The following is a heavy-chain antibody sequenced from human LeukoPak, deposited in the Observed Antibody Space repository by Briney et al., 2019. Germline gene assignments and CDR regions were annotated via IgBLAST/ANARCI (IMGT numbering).Heavy chain of an antibody. D-gene: IGHD6-19*01. CDR1: GGTFSSYA. Sequence: SVKVSCKASGGTFSSYAISWVRQAPGQGLEWMGGIIPIFGTANYAQKFQGRVTITADESTGTAYMELSSLRSEDTAVYYCAREGIAVAGKGLFYYYGMDVWGQGTTVTVSS. CDR2: IIPIFGTA. J-gene: IGHJ6*02. CDR3: AREGIAVAGKGLFYYYGMDV. V-gene: IGHV1-69*13.